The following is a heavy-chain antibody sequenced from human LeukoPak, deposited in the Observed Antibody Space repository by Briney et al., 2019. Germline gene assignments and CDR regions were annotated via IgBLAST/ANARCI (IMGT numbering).Heavy chain of an antibody. V-gene: IGHV4-39*01. D-gene: IGHD6-19*01. CDR3: ARGADSSGFG. CDR1: GFTFSSYS. CDR2: IYYSGST. Sequence: TGGSLRLSCAASGFTFSSYSMNWIRQPPGKGLEWIGSIYYSGSTYYNPSLKSRVTISVDTSKNQFSLKLSSVTAADTAVYYCARGADSSGFGWGQGTLVTVSS. J-gene: IGHJ4*02.